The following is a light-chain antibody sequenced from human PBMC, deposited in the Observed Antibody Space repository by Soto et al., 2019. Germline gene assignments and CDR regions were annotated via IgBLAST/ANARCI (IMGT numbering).Light chain of an antibody. J-gene: IGLJ1*01. Sequence: QSVLTQPASVSGSPGQSITISCTGTSSDGGAYNYVSWYQHHPGKAPKLMIYEVSNRPSGVSNRFSGSKSGNTASLTISGLQAEDEADYYCSSYTSSSTLYVFGTGTKVTVL. CDR1: SSDGGAYNY. CDR3: SSYTSSSTLYV. V-gene: IGLV2-14*01. CDR2: EVS.